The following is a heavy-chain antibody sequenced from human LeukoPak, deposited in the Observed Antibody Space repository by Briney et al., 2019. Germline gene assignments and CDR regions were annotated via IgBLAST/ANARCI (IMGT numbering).Heavy chain of an antibody. CDR1: GYTFSSFD. J-gene: IGHJ4*02. CDR3: ARGIRNQLLSEY. CDR2: MNPNSLNT. V-gene: IGHV1-8*01. Sequence: VASVKVSCKTSGYTFSSFDVIWVRQAAGQGLEWIGWMNPNSLNTGYAQKFRGRVTMTGDTSISTAYMELSSLISEDTAVYYCARGIRNQLLSEYWGQGSLVTVSS. D-gene: IGHD2-2*01.